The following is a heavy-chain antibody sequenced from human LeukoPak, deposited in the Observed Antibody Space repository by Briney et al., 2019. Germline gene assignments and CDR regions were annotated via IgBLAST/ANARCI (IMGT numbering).Heavy chain of an antibody. Sequence: SETLSLTCTVSGGSITSYYWSWIRQPAGKGLEWIGRIYTSGSTNYNPSLKSRVTMSVDTSKNQFSLKLSSVTAADTAVYYCASGELTGDVFDYWGQGTLVTVSS. CDR1: GGSITSYY. V-gene: IGHV4-4*07. CDR2: IYTSGST. J-gene: IGHJ4*02. D-gene: IGHD7-27*01. CDR3: ASGELTGDVFDY.